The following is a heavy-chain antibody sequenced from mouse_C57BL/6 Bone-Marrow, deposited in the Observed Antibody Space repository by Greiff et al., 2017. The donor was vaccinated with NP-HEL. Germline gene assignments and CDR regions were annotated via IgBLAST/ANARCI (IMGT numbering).Heavy chain of an antibody. V-gene: IGHV1-7*01. CDR1: GYTFTSYW. D-gene: IGHD2-12*01. CDR3: ARVTPCYYAMDY. Sequence: QVHVKQSGAELAKPGASVKLSCKASGYTFTSYWMHWVKQRPGQGLEWIGYINPSSGYTKYNQKFKDKATLTADKSSSTAHMQLSSLTYEDSAVYYCARVTPCYYAMDYWGQGTSVTVSS. J-gene: IGHJ4*01. CDR2: INPSSGYT.